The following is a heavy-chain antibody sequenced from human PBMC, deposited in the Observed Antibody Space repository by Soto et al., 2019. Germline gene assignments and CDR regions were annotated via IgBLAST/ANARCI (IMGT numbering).Heavy chain of an antibody. CDR3: AVTRGGAHPHDI. D-gene: IGHD2-21*02. J-gene: IGHJ3*02. CDR2: IYYTGST. CDR1: GGPLSSFY. V-gene: IGHV4-59*01. Sequence: SETLSLTCNSSGGPLSSFYYSWIRQAPGKGLEWIGYIYYTGSTNYNPSLKSRVTMSVDTSKNQFSLKLTSVTAADTAVYFCAVTRGGAHPHDIWGQGTMVTASS.